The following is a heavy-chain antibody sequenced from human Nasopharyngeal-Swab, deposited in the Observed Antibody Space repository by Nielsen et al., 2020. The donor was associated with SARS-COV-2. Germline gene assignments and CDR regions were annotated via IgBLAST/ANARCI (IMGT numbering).Heavy chain of an antibody. D-gene: IGHD3-3*02. CDR3: ARGISLYYYYYYMDV. V-gene: IGHV1-8*01. J-gene: IGHJ6*03. CDR2: MNPNSGNT. CDR1: GYTFTSYD. Sequence: VKVSCKASGYTFTSYDINWVRQATGQGLEWMGWMNPNSGNTGYAQKFQGRVTMTRNTSISTAYMELSSLRSEDTAVYYCARGISLYYYYYYMDVWGKGTTVTVSS.